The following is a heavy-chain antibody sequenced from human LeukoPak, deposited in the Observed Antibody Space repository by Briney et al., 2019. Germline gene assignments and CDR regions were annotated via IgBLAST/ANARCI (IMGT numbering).Heavy chain of an antibody. CDR3: AKVRDYYDSSGYYYDY. J-gene: IGHJ4*02. V-gene: IGHV3-30-3*01. CDR2: ISYDGNNK. CDR1: GFTFSSYT. D-gene: IGHD3-22*01. Sequence: GGSLRLSCAASGFTFSSYTLHWVRQAPGKGLEWVALISYDGNNKYYADSVRGRFTISRDNSKNTLYLQMNSLRAEDTAVYYCAKVRDYYDSSGYYYDYWGQGTLVTVSS.